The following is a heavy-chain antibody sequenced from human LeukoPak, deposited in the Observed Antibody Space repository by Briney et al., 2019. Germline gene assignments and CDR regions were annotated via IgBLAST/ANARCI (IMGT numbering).Heavy chain of an antibody. CDR3: ASHGEQQLGSDY. Sequence: SETLSLTCAVSGGSISSSNWWSWVRQPPGKGLEWIGEIYHSGSTNYNPSLKSRVTISVDKSKNQFSLKLSSVTAADTAVYYCASHGEQQLGSDYWGQGTLVTVSS. V-gene: IGHV4-4*02. CDR1: GGSISSSNW. CDR2: IYHSGST. J-gene: IGHJ4*02. D-gene: IGHD6-13*01.